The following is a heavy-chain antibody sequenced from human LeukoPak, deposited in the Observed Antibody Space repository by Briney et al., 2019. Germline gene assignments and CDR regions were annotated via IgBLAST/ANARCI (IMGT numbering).Heavy chain of an antibody. CDR1: GGSVSSSSYY. Sequence: PSETLSLTCTVSGGSVSSSSYYWGWIRQPPGKGLEWIGSIYYSGTTYYNPSLKSRVTISVDTSKNQFSLKLTSVTAADTAVYYCARPVPSRLGWFDPWGQGTLVTVSS. V-gene: IGHV4-39*01. J-gene: IGHJ5*02. CDR3: ARPVPSRLGWFDP. D-gene: IGHD1-1*01. CDR2: IYYSGTT.